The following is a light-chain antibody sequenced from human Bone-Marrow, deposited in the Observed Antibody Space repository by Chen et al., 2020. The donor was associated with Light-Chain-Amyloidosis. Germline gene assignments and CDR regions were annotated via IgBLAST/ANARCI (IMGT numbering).Light chain of an antibody. J-gene: IGLJ3*02. CDR2: EDD. Sequence: NFMLTQPHSLSESPGKTLIISCTRSSGSIATNYVEWYQQRPGSSPTTVIYEDDQRPSGVTDRFSGSIDRSSNAASLAISGLKTEDEADYYCQSYQGSSQGVFGGGTKLTVL. CDR3: QSYQGSSQGV. CDR1: SGSIATNY. V-gene: IGLV6-57*01.